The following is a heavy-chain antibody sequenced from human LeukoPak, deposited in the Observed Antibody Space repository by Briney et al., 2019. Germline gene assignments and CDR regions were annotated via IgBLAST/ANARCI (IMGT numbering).Heavy chain of an antibody. CDR1: GASISSYS. CDR3: ATHDSAVMVPSAFDF. V-gene: IGHV4-59*01. D-gene: IGHD3-22*01. J-gene: IGHJ5*01. Sequence: PSETLSLTCTVSGASISSYSWSGIRQAPGKGLEWLGNIHYSGNNNYTPSPALRGRVTISLDMPKNQFSLNLNSVTAADPAVYYCATHDSAVMVPSAFDFWGQGILVTVSS. CDR2: IHYSGNN.